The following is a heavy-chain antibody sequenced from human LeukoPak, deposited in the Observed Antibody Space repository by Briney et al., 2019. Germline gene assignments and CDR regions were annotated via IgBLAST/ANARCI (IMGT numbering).Heavy chain of an antibody. CDR3: ARHGGSIYY. Sequence: SETLSLTCTVSGGSISSYYWSWIGQPPGKGLEWIGYIYYSGSTNYNPSLKSRVTISVDTSKNQFSLKLSSVTAADTAVYYCARHGGSIYYWGQGTLVTVSS. J-gene: IGHJ4*02. CDR2: IYYSGST. D-gene: IGHD1-26*01. V-gene: IGHV4-59*08. CDR1: GGSISSYY.